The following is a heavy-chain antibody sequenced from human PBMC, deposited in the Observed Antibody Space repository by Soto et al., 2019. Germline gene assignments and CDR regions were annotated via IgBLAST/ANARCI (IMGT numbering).Heavy chain of an antibody. Sequence: ETLSLTGAVAGGRISSYSWSWIRQSPGKGLEWIGNIYYRGRTNYNPSLKSRVTISVDTSKNQFSLKVRSVTAADTAVYYCASLYSIKDNGLDVWGQGTTVTVSS. CDR3: ASLYSIKDNGLDV. J-gene: IGHJ6*02. CDR1: GGRISSYS. D-gene: IGHD6-13*01. V-gene: IGHV4-59*01. CDR2: IYYRGRT.